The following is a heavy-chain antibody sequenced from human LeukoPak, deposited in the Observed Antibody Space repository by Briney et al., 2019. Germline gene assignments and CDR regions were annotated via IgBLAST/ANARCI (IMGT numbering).Heavy chain of an antibody. CDR2: IYYSGST. Sequence: PSETLSLTCTVSGVSISNYYWSWIRQPPGKGLEWIGFIYYSGSTNYNPSLKSRVTISVDTSKNQFSLKLSSVTAADTAVYYCARDIPEGNDPNAFDIWGQGTMVTVSS. D-gene: IGHD1-1*01. V-gene: IGHV4-59*01. CDR3: ARDIPEGNDPNAFDI. J-gene: IGHJ3*02. CDR1: GVSISNYY.